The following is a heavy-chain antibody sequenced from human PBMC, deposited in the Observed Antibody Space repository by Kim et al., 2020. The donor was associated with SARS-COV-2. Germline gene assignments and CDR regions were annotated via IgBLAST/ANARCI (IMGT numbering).Heavy chain of an antibody. CDR1: GDRVSSNSAA. J-gene: IGHJ4*02. V-gene: IGHV6-1*01. Sequence: SQTLSLTCAISGDRVSSNSAAWNWLRQSPSRGLEWLGKTYYRSKWYNTYSVSVKSRITINPDTSKNQFSLQLDSVTPEDTAVYFCAREGGGWSTNYFFDYWGQGTLVTVSS. CDR2: TYYRSKWYN. D-gene: IGHD6-19*01. CDR3: AREGGGWSTNYFFDY.